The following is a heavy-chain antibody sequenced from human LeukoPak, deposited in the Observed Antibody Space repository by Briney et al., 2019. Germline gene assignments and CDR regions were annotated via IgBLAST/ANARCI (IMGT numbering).Heavy chain of an antibody. J-gene: IGHJ4*02. D-gene: IGHD6-13*01. CDR1: GFTFSSYG. V-gene: IGHV3-30*18. CDR3: AKKLVAAGAPSLADY. CDR2: ISYDITTK. Sequence: GTSLRLSCAASGFTFSSYGMHWVRQAPGKGLEWVAVISYDITTKFYGDSVKGRFTISRDNSKNAVYLQMNSLRPEDTAVYYCAKKLVAAGAPSLADYWGQGTLVTVSS.